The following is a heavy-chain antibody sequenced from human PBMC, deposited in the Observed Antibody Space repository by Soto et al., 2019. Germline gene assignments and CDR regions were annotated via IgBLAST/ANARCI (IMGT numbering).Heavy chain of an antibody. V-gene: IGHV3-74*01. CDR2: IDNAGTDS. Sequence: EVKLVESGGGLVQPGGSLRLSWAASGFTLSGRSMHWVRQAPGKGLVWVSGIDNAGTDSTYADSVKGRFTSSRDNAKNMLYLQMNSLRVEDTAVYYCARGWFGPDVWGTGTTLSVSS. J-gene: IGHJ6*04. D-gene: IGHD3-10*01. CDR3: ARGWFGPDV. CDR1: GFTLSGRS.